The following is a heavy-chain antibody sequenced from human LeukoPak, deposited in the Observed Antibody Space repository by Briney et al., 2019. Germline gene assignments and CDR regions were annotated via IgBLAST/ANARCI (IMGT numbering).Heavy chain of an antibody. CDR1: GFTFSSYA. J-gene: IGHJ4*02. Sequence: GGSLRLSCAASGFTFSSYAMHWVRQAPGKGLEYVSAISSNGGSTYYANSVKGRFTISRDNSKNTLYLQMGSLRAEDMAVYYCAKATVCSSTSCYSDFDYWGQGTLVTVSS. D-gene: IGHD2-2*01. CDR3: AKATVCSSTSCYSDFDY. CDR2: ISSNGGST. V-gene: IGHV3-64*01.